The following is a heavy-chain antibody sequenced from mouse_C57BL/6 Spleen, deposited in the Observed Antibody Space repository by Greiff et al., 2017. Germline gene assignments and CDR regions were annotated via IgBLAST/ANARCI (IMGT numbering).Heavy chain of an antibody. J-gene: IGHJ3*01. Sequence: EVQGVESGGGLVQPKGSLKLSCAASGFTFNTYAMHWVRQAPGTGLEWVARIRSKSSNYATYYADSVKDRFTISRDDSQSMLYLQMNNLKTEDTAMYYCGRNYDYDGGFAYWGQGTLVTVSA. D-gene: IGHD2-4*01. CDR3: GRNYDYDGGFAY. CDR1: GFTFNTYA. CDR2: IRSKSSNYAT. V-gene: IGHV10-3*01.